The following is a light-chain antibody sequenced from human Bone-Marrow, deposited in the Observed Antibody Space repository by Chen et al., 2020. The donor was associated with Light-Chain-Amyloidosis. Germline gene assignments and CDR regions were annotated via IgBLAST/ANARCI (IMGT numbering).Light chain of an antibody. CDR2: RDT. V-gene: IGLV3-25*03. CDR1: DLQTKY. J-gene: IGLJ2*01. CDR3: QSADSSGTYEVI. Sequence: SYELTQPPSVSVFPGQTARINLSGDDLQTKYAYWYQQKPGQAPVLVIHRDTERPSGISERFSGSSSGTTATLTISGVQAEDEADYHCQSADSSGTYEVIFGGGTKLTVL.